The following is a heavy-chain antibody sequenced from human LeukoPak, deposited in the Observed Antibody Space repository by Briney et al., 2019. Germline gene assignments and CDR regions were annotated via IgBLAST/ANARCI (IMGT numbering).Heavy chain of an antibody. CDR1: GLSLSSNN. V-gene: IGHV3-48*04. J-gene: IGHJ2*01. D-gene: IGHD2-21*01. Sequence: PGGSLRLSCAASGLSLSSNNMHWVRQAPGGRLEWVAYISAGSGTIFSADSLKGRFTISRDNPRESLFLQMNSLRAEYTAVYYCTRDLGLRWVIWGRGTLVLVSS. CDR3: TRDLGLRWVI. CDR2: ISAGSGTI.